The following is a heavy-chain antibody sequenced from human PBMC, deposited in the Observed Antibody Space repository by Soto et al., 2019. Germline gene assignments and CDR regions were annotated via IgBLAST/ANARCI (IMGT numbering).Heavy chain of an antibody. CDR3: VVDTSGLLDY. CDR1: GFTFSRNG. J-gene: IGHJ4*02. V-gene: IGHV3-33*03. Sequence: PGGSLRLSCGASGFTFSRNGMHWVRQAPGKGLEWVAVIWYDGNKKYYGDSVRGRFTISRDNSKNTLYLEMNSLRAEDTAVYYCVVDTSGLLDYWGQGTQVTVSS. D-gene: IGHD3-22*01. CDR2: IWYDGNKK.